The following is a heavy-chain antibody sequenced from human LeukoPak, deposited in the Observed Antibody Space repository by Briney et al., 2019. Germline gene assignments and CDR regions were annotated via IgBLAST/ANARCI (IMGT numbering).Heavy chain of an antibody. CDR2: ISSSGSTI. Sequence: GGSLRLSCAASGFTFSSYAMSWVRQAPGEGLEWVSYISSSGSTIYYADSVKGRFTISRDNAKNSLYLQMNSLRAEDTAVYYCARDPTTVTTLGPLYYGMDVWGQGTTVTVSS. CDR3: ARDPTTVTTLGPLYYGMDV. V-gene: IGHV3-48*04. J-gene: IGHJ6*02. CDR1: GFTFSSYA. D-gene: IGHD4-17*01.